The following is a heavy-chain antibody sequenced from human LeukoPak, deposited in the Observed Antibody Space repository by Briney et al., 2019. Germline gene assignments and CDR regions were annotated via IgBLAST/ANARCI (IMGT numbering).Heavy chain of an antibody. CDR3: ARLFDWSDYYTGY. CDR1: GDSISSGYY. CDR2: FYHSGST. D-gene: IGHD3-3*01. Sequence: SETLSLTCTVSGDSISSGYYWGWIRQPPGKGLEWIGSFYHSGSTYYNPSLKSRVAISVDTSQNQFSLRLSSVTAADTAVYYCARLFDWSDYYTGYWGQGTLVTVSS. J-gene: IGHJ4*02. V-gene: IGHV4-38-2*02.